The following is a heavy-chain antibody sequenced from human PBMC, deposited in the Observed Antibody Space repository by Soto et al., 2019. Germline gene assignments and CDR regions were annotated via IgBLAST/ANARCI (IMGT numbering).Heavy chain of an antibody. J-gene: IGHJ4*02. CDR2: INHSGST. V-gene: IGHV4-34*01. D-gene: IGHD3-10*01. CDR3: ARDKITGLFDY. CDR1: GGSFSEYI. Sequence: PSETLSLTCDVYGGSFSEYIWTWIRQPPGKGLEWIGEINHSGSTNYNPSLKSRVTISVDTSKNQFSLKLTSVTAADTAVYYFARDKITGLFDYWGQRTLVPVSS.